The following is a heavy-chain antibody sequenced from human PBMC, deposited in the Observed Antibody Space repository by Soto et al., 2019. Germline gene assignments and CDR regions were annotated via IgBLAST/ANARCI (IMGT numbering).Heavy chain of an antibody. Sequence: PGGSLRLSCAASGFTFSSYWMHWVRQAPGKGLVWVSRINSDGSSTSYADSVKGRFTISRDNAKNTLYLQMNSLRAEDTAVYYCARQTGFLEWLSSNYYYYGMDVWGQGTTVTVSS. V-gene: IGHV3-74*01. D-gene: IGHD3-3*01. CDR2: INSDGSST. J-gene: IGHJ6*02. CDR3: ARQTGFLEWLSSNYYYYGMDV. CDR1: GFTFSSYW.